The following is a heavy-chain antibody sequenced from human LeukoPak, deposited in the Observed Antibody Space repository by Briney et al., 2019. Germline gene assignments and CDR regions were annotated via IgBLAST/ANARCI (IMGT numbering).Heavy chain of an antibody. CDR3: PLYCRSTSCPINWLDP. CDR1: GFTFSSYS. Sequence: PGGSLTLPCAASGFTFSSYSMNWVRQAPGRGLDWVSSICISRNYIYYADSVTCRFTISRDNAKNPLYLQMHSLRAESTAVYHCPLYCRSTSCPINWLDPWRQRTLVTVSP. J-gene: IGHJ5*02. V-gene: IGHV3-21*01. D-gene: IGHD2-2*01. CDR2: ICISRNYI.